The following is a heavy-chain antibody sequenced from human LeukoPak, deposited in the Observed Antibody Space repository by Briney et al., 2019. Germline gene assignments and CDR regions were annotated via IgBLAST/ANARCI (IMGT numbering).Heavy chain of an antibody. CDR2: IYYSGST. CDR3: ARGVAGPYNWFDP. CDR1: GGSISSYY. V-gene: IGHV4-59*01. Sequence: PSETLSLTCTVSGGSISSYYWSWIQQPPGKGLEWIGYIYYSGSTNYNPSLKSRVTISVDTSKNQFSLKLSSVTAADTAVYYCARGVAGPYNWFDPWGQGTLVTVSS. D-gene: IGHD6-19*01. J-gene: IGHJ5*02.